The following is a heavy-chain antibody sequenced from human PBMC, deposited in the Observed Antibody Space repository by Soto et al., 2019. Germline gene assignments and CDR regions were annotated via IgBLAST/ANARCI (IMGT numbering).Heavy chain of an antibody. J-gene: IGHJ6*03. CDR1: GYTFTSYG. V-gene: IGHV1-18*01. Sequence: QVQLVQSGAEVKKPGASVKVSCKASGYTFTSYGISWVRQAPGQGLEWMGWISAYNGNTNYAQKLQGRVTMTTDTSTSTAYMELRSLRSDDTAVYYCARGPPYYDFWSGYYGLGAYYYYYMDVWGKGTTVTVSS. D-gene: IGHD3-3*01. CDR2: ISAYNGNT. CDR3: ARGPPYYDFWSGYYGLGAYYYYYMDV.